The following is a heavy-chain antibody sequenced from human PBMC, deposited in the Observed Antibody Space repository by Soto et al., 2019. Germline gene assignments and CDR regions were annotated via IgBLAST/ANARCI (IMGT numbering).Heavy chain of an antibody. Sequence: EVQLVDSGGGLIQPGGSLRLSCAAAGFSVSTSHMNWVRQTPGKGLEWVSVIYSGGATYYAASVKGRFTISRDKSKNTVYVQMNSLRAEDTAVYYCARVGPYDSGSYMLRYNWFDPWGQGTLVTVSS. CDR1: GFSVSTSH. V-gene: IGHV3-53*01. D-gene: IGHD3-10*01. CDR2: IYSGGAT. CDR3: ARVGPYDSGSYMLRYNWFDP. J-gene: IGHJ5*02.